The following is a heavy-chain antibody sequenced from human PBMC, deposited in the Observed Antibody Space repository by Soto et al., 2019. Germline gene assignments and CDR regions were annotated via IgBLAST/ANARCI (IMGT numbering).Heavy chain of an antibody. D-gene: IGHD6-19*01. CDR3: AKVVAEYSTGWLAAFDI. V-gene: IGHV3-23*01. J-gene: IGHJ3*02. Sequence: EVKLLESGGGLVQPGGSMRLSCAASGLTFSSSAMRWVRQAPGKGLEWVSAMSVSGGSTYYADSVKGRFTISRDNSKNTLYLQMNSLRTEDTALYYCAKVVAEYSTGWLAAFDIWGQGTMVTVS. CDR1: GLTFSSSA. CDR2: MSVSGGST.